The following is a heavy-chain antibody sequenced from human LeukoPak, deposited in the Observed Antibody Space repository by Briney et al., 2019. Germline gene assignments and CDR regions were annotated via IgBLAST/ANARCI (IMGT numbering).Heavy chain of an antibody. CDR1: GFTFSSFG. CDR3: AKSPGDY. V-gene: IGHV3-33*06. CDR2: VWYDGSNR. Sequence: PGGSLRLSCAASGFTFSSFGMHWVRQAPGKGLEWVAIVWYDGSNRYYADSVKGRFTISRDNSKNTLYLQMNSLRAEDTAVYYCAKSPGDYWGQGTLVTVSS. J-gene: IGHJ4*02.